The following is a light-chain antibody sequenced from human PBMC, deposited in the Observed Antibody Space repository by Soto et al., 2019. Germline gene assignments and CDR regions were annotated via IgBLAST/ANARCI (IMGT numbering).Light chain of an antibody. J-gene: IGLJ3*02. V-gene: IGLV4-69*01. CDR1: SGHSSYA. CDR2: LNSDGSH. Sequence: QPVLTQSPSASAPLGASVKLTCTLSSGHSSYAIAWHQQQPEKGPRYLMKLNSDGSHSKGDGIPDRFSGSSSGAERYLTISSLQSEDEADYYCQTWGTGIGVFGGGTKLTVL. CDR3: QTWGTGIGV.